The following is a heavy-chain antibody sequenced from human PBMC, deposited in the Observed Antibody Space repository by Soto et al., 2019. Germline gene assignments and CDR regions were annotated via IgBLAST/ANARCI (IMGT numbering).Heavy chain of an antibody. CDR2: ISGSGGST. V-gene: IGHV3-23*01. J-gene: IGHJ4*02. CDR1: GFTFSSYA. Sequence: GGSLRLSCAASGFTFSSYAMSWVRQAPGKGLEWVSAISGSGGSTYYADSVKGRFTISRDNSKNTLYLQMNSLRAEDTAVYYCAKDLALSGYDLYYFDYWGQGTLVTVSS. D-gene: IGHD5-12*01. CDR3: AKDLALSGYDLYYFDY.